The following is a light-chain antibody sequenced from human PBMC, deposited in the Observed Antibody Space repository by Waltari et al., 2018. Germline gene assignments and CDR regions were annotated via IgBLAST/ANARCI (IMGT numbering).Light chain of an antibody. V-gene: IGLV1-51*01. CDR1: SSNIGINS. CDR2: ENF. CDR3: ATWDSSLSAGV. Sequence: QSVLTQPPSVSAAPGQMVSISCSGSSSNIGINSVSWYQKLPETAPKLLIYENFQRPSGSPHRFYGSKSGTSATLDITGLQTGDEGDYYCATWDSSLSAGVFGTGTKVTVL. J-gene: IGLJ1*01.